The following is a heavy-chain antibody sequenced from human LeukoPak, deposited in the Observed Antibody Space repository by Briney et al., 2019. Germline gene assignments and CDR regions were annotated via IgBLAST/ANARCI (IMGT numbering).Heavy chain of an antibody. CDR1: GFTFEDYT. V-gene: IGHV3-43*01. CDR3: AKAPDYYGSGWNYYYYMDV. CDR2: ISWDGGST. J-gene: IGHJ6*03. D-gene: IGHD3-10*01. Sequence: GGSLRLSCAASGFTFEDYTMHWVRRAPGKGLEWVSLISWDGGSTYYADSVKGRFTIPRDNSKNSLYLQMNSLRTEDTALYYCAKAPDYYGSGWNYYYYMDVWGKGTTVTVSS.